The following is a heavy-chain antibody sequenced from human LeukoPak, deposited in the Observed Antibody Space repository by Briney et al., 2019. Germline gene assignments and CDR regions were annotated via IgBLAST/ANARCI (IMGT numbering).Heavy chain of an antibody. Sequence: GGSLRLSCAASGFTFSSYSMNWVRQAPGKGLEWVSSISSSSSYIYYADSVKGRFTISRDNARNSLYLQMNSLRAKDTAVYYCARVEDVYTSSPYFDYWGQGTLVTVSS. CDR3: ARVEDVYTSSPYFDY. CDR2: ISSSSSYI. V-gene: IGHV3-21*01. D-gene: IGHD6-6*01. J-gene: IGHJ4*02. CDR1: GFTFSSYS.